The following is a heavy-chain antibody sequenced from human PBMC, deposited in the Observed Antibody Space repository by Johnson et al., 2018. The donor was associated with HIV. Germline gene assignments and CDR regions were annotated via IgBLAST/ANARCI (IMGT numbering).Heavy chain of an antibody. Sequence: VQLVESGGGVVQPGRSLRLSCAASGFTFSSYAMHWVRQAPGKGLEWVAVISYDGSNKYYADSVKGRFTISRDNSNNPLYLQMNSLRAEDTALYYCARDREVGARSGAFDIWGQGTMVTVSS. D-gene: IGHD1-26*01. V-gene: IGHV3-30*04. J-gene: IGHJ3*02. CDR1: GFTFSSYA. CDR3: ARDREVGARSGAFDI. CDR2: ISYDGSNK.